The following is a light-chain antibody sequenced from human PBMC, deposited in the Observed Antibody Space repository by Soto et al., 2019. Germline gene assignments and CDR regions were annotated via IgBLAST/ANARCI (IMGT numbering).Light chain of an antibody. CDR2: AAS. Sequence: DIQMTQSPSSVSASVGDRVTITCRASQGISSWVAWYQQKPGKAPNLLIYAASSLQSGVPSRFSGSGSGTEFTLTISSLQPEDFATYYCQQSYSTPRTFGQGTKVEIK. CDR1: QGISSW. CDR3: QQSYSTPRT. J-gene: IGKJ1*01. V-gene: IGKV1-12*01.